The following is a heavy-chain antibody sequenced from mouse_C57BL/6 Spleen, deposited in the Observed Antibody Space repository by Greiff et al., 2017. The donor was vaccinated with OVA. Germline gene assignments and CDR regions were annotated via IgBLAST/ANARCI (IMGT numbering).Heavy chain of an antibody. CDR2: INPNYGTT. D-gene: IGHD1-1*01. CDR1: GYSFTDYN. Sequence: EVQLVESGPELVKPGASVKISCKASGYSFTDYNMNWVKQSNGKSLEWIGVINPNYGTTSYNQKFKGKATLTVDQSSSTAYMQLNSLTSEDSAVYYCARGSHFTTVVATDYYAMDYWGQGTSVTVSS. V-gene: IGHV1-39*01. J-gene: IGHJ4*01. CDR3: ARGSHFTTVVATDYYAMDY.